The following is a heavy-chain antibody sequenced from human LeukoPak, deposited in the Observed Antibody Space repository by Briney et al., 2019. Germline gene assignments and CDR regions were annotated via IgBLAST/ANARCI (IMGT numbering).Heavy chain of an antibody. D-gene: IGHD1-26*01. J-gene: IGHJ4*02. Sequence: SETLSLTCTVSGGSISTNNHYWGWIRQPPGKGLEWIGNIYYSGSTDYNPSLKSRVTISVDTSKNQFSLRLSSVTATDTAVYYCAGSPLSGSDPYFDYWGQGTLVTVSS. CDR2: IYYSGST. CDR1: GGSISTNNHY. CDR3: AGSPLSGSDPYFDY. V-gene: IGHV4-39*01.